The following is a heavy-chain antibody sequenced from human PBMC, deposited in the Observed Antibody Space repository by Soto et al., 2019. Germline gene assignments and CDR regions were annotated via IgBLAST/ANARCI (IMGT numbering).Heavy chain of an antibody. CDR1: GFTFSDST. CDR3: VNQEVGATVYFDS. CDR2: ISSDGTNY. V-gene: IGHV3-30-3*01. J-gene: IGHJ4*02. Sequence: QVHLVESGGGVVPPGGSLRLSCAASGFTFSDSTLHWVRQAPGKGLEWVAIISSDGTNYYYADSVRGRLTISRDNSENTLYLQMTSLRADDTAVYYCVNQEVGATVYFDSWGQGTLVTVSS. D-gene: IGHD1-26*01.